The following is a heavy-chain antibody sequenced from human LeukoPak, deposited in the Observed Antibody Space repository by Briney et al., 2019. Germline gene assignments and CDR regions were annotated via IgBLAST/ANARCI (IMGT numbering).Heavy chain of an antibody. CDR1: GFTFSSYA. Sequence: GGSLRLSCAASGFTFSSYAMSWVRQAPGKGLEWVSAISGSGGSTYYADSVKGRFTISRDNSKNTLYLQINSLRAADTAVYYCARGRNYGMDVWGQGTTVTVSS. CDR3: ARGRNYGMDV. CDR2: ISGSGGST. J-gene: IGHJ6*02. V-gene: IGHV3-23*01.